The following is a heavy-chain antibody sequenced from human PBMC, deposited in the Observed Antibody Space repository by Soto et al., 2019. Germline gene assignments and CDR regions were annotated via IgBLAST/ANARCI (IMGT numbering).Heavy chain of an antibody. D-gene: IGHD3-22*01. J-gene: IGHJ5*02. Sequence: ASVKVSCKASGYTFTSYGISWVRQAPGQGLERMGWISAYNGNTNYAQKLQGRVTMTRNTSISTAYMELSSLRSEDTAVYYCARTNYYDTSGHPNWFDPWGQGTLVTVSS. V-gene: IGHV1-18*01. CDR1: GYTFTSYG. CDR2: ISAYNGNT. CDR3: ARTNYYDTSGHPNWFDP.